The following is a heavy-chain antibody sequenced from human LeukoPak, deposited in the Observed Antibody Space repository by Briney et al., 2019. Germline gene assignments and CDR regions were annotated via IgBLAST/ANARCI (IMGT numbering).Heavy chain of an antibody. Sequence: EASVKVSCKASGYTFTGYYMHWVRQAPGQGLEWMGWINPNSGGTNYAQKFQGRVTMTRDTSISTAYMELSRLRSDDTAVYYCARTRLAFLAPTVLDYWGQGTLVTVSS. V-gene: IGHV1-2*02. CDR2: INPNSGGT. J-gene: IGHJ4*02. CDR3: ARTRLAFLAPTVLDY. D-gene: IGHD4-11*01. CDR1: GYTFTGYY.